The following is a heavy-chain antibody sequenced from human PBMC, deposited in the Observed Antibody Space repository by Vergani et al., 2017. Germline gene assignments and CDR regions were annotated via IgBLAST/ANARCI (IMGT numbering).Heavy chain of an antibody. J-gene: IGHJ6*03. CDR1: GGSFTSYH. V-gene: IGHV4-34*10. D-gene: IGHD4-11*01. CDR3: ARVNTETNGHLYYYYYMDV. Sequence: QLHLQESGPGLVKPSETLSLTCVVNGGSFTSYHWTWIRQSSGEGLEWVGDIEHTGRPDYNPSLKSRLTMSVDKSRNQFSLTLNSVTATDTAIYFCARVNTETNGHLYYYYYMDVWGQGTAVTVS. CDR2: IEHTGRP.